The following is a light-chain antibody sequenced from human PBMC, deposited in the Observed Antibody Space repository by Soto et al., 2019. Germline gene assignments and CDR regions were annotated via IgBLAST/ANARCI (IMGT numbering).Light chain of an antibody. Sequence: DIQITQSPSTLSASVGDRVTIICRASQSISSWLAWYQQKPGKAPKLLIYKASSLESGVPSRLSGSGSGTEFTLTIRSLQPDDFATYYCQQYNSYWTFGQGTKVDIK. V-gene: IGKV1-5*03. CDR1: QSISSW. J-gene: IGKJ1*01. CDR2: KAS. CDR3: QQYNSYWT.